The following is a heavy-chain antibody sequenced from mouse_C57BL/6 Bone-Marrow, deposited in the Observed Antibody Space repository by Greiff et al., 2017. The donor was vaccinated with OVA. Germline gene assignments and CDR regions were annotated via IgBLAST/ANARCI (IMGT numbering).Heavy chain of an antibody. Sequence: EVKLMESGAGLVKPGGSLKLSCAASGFTFSSYTMSWVRQTPEQGLEWVGTIGGGAGNTYYPDSVKGRFTISRDKAKNTLYLQMGSLRSKDTALYYCESNFGPWFAYWGQGTLVTVSA. J-gene: IGHJ3*01. CDR1: GFTFSSYT. CDR3: ESNFGPWFAY. CDR2: IGGGAGNT. V-gene: IGHV5-9*01.